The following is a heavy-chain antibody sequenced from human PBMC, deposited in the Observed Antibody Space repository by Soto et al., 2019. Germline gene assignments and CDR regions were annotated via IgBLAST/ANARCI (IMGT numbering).Heavy chain of an antibody. V-gene: IGHV6-1*01. J-gene: IGHJ5*02. D-gene: IGHD6-13*01. CDR1: GDSVSSNSAA. CDR3: ARTPASGTLDP. CDR2: TYYRSKWYN. Sequence: PSQTLSLTFAISGDSVSSNSAAWNCISQSPSRGLEWLGRTYYRSKWYNDYAVSVKSRITINPDTSKNQFSLQLNSVTPEGTAVYYCARTPASGTLDPWGQGTLVTVSS.